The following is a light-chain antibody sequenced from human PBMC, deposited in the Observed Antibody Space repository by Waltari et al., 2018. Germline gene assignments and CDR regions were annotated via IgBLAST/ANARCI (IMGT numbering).Light chain of an antibody. V-gene: IGKV1-12*02. CDR2: AAS. J-gene: IGKJ4*01. CDR3: QQANSLPFT. CDR1: QGINKW. Sequence: DIQMTQSPSSVSASIGDRATITCRASQGINKWLVWYQQKPGQAPNVLIYAASILQSGVPSRFSGSGFGTDFTLTISSLQPEDFATYFCQQANSLPFTFGGGTKVEIK.